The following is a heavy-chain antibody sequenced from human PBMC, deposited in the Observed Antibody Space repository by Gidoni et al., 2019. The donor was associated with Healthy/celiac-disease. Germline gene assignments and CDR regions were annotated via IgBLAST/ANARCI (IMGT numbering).Heavy chain of an antibody. CDR3: TTGYYDSINLDY. Sequence: EVQLVESGGGLVKPGGSLRLSCAASGFTLRNAWMSWVRQAPGKGLEWVGRIKSKTDGGTTDYAAPVKGRFTISRDDSKNTLYLQMNSLKTEDTAVYYCTTGYYDSINLDYWGQGTLVTVSS. V-gene: IGHV3-15*01. CDR2: IKSKTDGGTT. CDR1: GFTLRNAW. D-gene: IGHD3-22*01. J-gene: IGHJ4*02.